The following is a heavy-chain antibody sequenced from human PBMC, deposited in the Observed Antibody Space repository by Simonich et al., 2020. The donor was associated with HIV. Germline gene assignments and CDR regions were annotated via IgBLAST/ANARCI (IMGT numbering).Heavy chain of an antibody. CDR2: ISSSSSYI. D-gene: IGHD2-2*01. CDR3: PRDVRKGSSTSCSDY. J-gene: IGHJ4*02. Sequence: EVQLVESGGGLVKPGGSLRLSCAASGFTFSSYGMNWVRQAPGKGLEWFSSISSSSSYIYYADSVKGRFTISRNNAKNSLYLQMNSLRAEDTAVYYCPRDVRKGSSTSCSDYWGQGTLVTVSS. CDR1: GFTFSSYG. V-gene: IGHV3-21*01.